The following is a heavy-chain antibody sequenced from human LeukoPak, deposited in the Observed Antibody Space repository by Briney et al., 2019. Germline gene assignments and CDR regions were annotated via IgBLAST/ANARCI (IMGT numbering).Heavy chain of an antibody. CDR3: ARGKAAAGYYYYYMDV. CDR1: GGYISSYY. D-gene: IGHD6-13*01. CDR2: VYYTGST. J-gene: IGHJ6*03. V-gene: IGHV4-59*01. Sequence: PSETLSLTCTVSGGYISSYYWSWIRQPPGEGLEWIGYVYYTGSTNYNPSLKSRVSISVDTSKNQFSLKLRSVSAADTAVYYCARGKAAAGYYYYYMDVWGKGTTVTISS.